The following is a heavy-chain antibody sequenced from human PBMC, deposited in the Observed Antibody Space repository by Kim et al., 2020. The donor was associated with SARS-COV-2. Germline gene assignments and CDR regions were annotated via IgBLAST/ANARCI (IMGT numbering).Heavy chain of an antibody. J-gene: IGHJ4*02. CDR3: ARDLPTGDSDY. D-gene: IGHD7-27*01. Sequence: IYYADSVKGRFTISRDNAKNSLYLQMNSLRAEDTAVYYCARDLPTGDSDYWGQGTLVTVSS. CDR2: I. V-gene: IGHV3-21*01.